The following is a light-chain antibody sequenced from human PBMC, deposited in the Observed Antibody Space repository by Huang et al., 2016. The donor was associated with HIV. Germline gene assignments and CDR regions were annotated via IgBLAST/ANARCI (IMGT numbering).Light chain of an antibody. CDR2: DAS. J-gene: IGKJ3*01. Sequence: DIQMTQSPSSLSASVGDRVTITCRESQRISIYLNWYQQKPGKAPKLLIYDASSLQSGAPSRFSGSGSGTDFTLTISSLQPEDVATYYCQQNYSTPFTFGPGTKVDIK. V-gene: IGKV1-39*01. CDR1: QRISIY. CDR3: QQNYSTPFT.